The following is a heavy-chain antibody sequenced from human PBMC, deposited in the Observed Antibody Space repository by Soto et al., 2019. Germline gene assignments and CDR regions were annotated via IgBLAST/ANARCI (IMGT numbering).Heavy chain of an antibody. V-gene: IGHV1-69*12. CDR3: AGGGTTVPPPPFDYYYYGMDV. CDR2: IIPIFGTA. J-gene: IGHJ6*02. D-gene: IGHD4-17*01. Sequence: QVQLVQSGAEVKKPGSSVKVSCKASGGTFSSYAISWVRQAPGQGLEWMGGIIPIFGTANYAQKFQGRVTITADETTSTAYMGLSSLRSEDTGVYYCAGGGTTVPPPPFDYYYYGMDVWGQGTTVTVSS. CDR1: GGTFSSYA.